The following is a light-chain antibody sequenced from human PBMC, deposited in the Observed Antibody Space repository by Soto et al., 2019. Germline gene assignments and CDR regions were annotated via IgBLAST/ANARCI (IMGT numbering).Light chain of an antibody. CDR3: QTGQYWPPNT. Sequence: EVVMSQSPATLSLSPGERATLSCRASLNVNSYVAWYQQKPGQAPRLLIYDASNRAAGIPARFSGSGSGTDFTLTISSLEPEDFAIYYCQTGQYWPPNTFGQGTRLDIK. CDR1: LNVNSY. J-gene: IGKJ5*01. V-gene: IGKV3-11*01. CDR2: DAS.